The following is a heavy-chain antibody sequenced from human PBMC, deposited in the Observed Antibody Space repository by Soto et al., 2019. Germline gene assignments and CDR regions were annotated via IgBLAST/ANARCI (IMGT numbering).Heavy chain of an antibody. CDR2: IIPIFGTA. V-gene: IGHV1-69*13. Sequence: GASVKVACKASGGTFSSYAISWVRQAPGQGLEWMGGIIPIFGTANYAQKFQGRVTITADEPTSTAYMELSSLRSEDTAVYYCARSSEGGWELLDQGYYYYYGMDVWDQGTTVTVSS. D-gene: IGHD1-26*01. CDR1: GGTFSSYA. CDR3: ARSSEGGWELLDQGYYYYYGMDV. J-gene: IGHJ6*02.